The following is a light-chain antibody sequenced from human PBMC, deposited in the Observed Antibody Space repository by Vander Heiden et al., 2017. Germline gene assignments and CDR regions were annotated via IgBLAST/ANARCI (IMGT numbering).Light chain of an antibody. CDR1: QGVSSY. CDR2: DAS. J-gene: IGKJ5*01. V-gene: IGKV3-11*01. CDR3: QQRSNWPPQTT. Sequence: EILLTPSPATLSSSPGERAPLPRRASQGVSSYLAWYQQKPGQAPRLLIYDASNRATGIPARCSGSGSGTDFTLTISSLEPEDFAVYYCQQRSNWPPQTTFGQGTRLEIK.